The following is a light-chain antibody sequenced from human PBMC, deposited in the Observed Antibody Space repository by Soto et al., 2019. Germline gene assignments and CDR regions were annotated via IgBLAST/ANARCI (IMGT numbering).Light chain of an antibody. Sequence: ELVLTQSPGTLSLSPGETATLSCRASESVTSTYLAWYQQKPGQSPRLLIYGASHRATGTPDRYSGSGSDTDFTLTITRLEPEDSAVYYCQQFGNSPLFGPGTKVHI. CDR2: GAS. V-gene: IGKV3-20*01. CDR3: QQFGNSPL. J-gene: IGKJ3*01. CDR1: ESVTSTY.